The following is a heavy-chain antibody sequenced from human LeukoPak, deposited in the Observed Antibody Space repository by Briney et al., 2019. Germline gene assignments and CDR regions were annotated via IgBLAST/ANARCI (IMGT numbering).Heavy chain of an antibody. V-gene: IGHV3-74*01. D-gene: IGHD5-24*01. CDR3: VRDGDDFNFDY. CDR2: VIRDGSFT. J-gene: IGHJ4*02. CDR1: GFTFRSYW. Sequence: GGSLRLSCAASGFTFRSYWMHWVRQAPGKGLEWVSRVIRDGSFTNYADSVKGRFTISRHNAKNTLYLQMSSLRAEDTDVYFCVRDGDDFNFDYWGQGSLVTVSS.